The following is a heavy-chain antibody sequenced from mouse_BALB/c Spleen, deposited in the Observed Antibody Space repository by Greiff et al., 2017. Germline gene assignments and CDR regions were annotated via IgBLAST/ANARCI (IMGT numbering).Heavy chain of an antibody. CDR1: GYTFSSYW. D-gene: IGHD2-14*01. J-gene: IGHJ3*01. Sequence: QVQLQQSGAELMKPGASVKISCKATGYTFSSYWIEWVKQRPGHGLEWIGEILPGSGSTNYNEKFKGKATFTADTSSNTAYMQLSSLTSEDSAVYYCARSNYRYLWAYWGQGTLVTVSA. V-gene: IGHV1-9*01. CDR3: ARSNYRYLWAY. CDR2: ILPGSGST.